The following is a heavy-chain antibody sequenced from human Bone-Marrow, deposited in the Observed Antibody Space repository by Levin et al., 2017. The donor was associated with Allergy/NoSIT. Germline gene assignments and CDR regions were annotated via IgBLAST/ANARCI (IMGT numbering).Heavy chain of an antibody. CDR3: ARIYSGYDY. CDR2: IYYTGST. V-gene: IGHV4-39*01. J-gene: IGHJ4*02. Sequence: PSETLSLTCTVSGGSISSSNYFWGWIRQPPGKGLEWIGTIYYTGSTHYNPSLKSRVTISMDTSKNQFSLKLSSVTAADTAMYFCARIYSGYDYWGQGTLVTVSP. CDR1: GGSISSSNYF. D-gene: IGHD5-12*01.